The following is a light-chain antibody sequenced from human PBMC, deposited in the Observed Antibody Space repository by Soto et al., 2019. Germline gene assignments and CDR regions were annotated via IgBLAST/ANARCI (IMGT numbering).Light chain of an antibody. CDR1: QSVGSN. CDR3: QQYNNWPYT. CDR2: DAS. J-gene: IGKJ2*01. V-gene: IGKV3-15*01. Sequence: EIVLTHSPATLSVSPGERATLSCRASQSVGSNLAWYQQRPGQPPRLLIYDASTRATDIPARFSGGGSGTEFTLTINSLQSEDFAVYYCQQYNNWPYTFGQGTTLQIK.